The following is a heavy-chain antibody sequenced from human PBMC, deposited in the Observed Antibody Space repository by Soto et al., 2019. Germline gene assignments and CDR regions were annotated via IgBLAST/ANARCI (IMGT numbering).Heavy chain of an antibody. D-gene: IGHD3-9*01. CDR2: ISAYNGNT. CDR3: ARQADYDILSGYYHPRFDY. J-gene: IGHJ4*02. V-gene: IGHV1-18*01. Sequence: QVQLVQSGAEVKKPGASVKVSCKASGYTFTSYGISWVRQAPGQRLEWMGWISAYNGNTNYAQKLQGRVTMTTDTSTSTAYMELRSLRSDDTAVYYCARQADYDILSGYYHPRFDYWGQGTLVTVSS. CDR1: GYTFTSYG.